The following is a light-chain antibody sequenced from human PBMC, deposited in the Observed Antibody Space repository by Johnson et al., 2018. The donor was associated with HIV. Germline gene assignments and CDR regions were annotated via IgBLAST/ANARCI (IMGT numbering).Light chain of an antibody. CDR2: DNN. V-gene: IGLV1-51*01. Sequence: SVLTQPPSVSAAPGQKVTISCSGSSSNIGNNYVSWYQQLPGTAPKLLIYDNNKRPSGIPDRLSGSKSGTSATLGITGLQTGDEADYYCGTWDPSLSAGEVFGTGTKVTVL. CDR3: GTWDPSLSAGEV. CDR1: SSNIGNNY. J-gene: IGLJ1*01.